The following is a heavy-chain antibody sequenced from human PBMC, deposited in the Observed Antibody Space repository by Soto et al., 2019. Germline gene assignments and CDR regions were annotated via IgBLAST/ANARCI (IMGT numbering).Heavy chain of an antibody. V-gene: IGHV3-23*01. CDR1: GFTFSSYA. D-gene: IGHD3-16*01. CDR2: ITGSGSTT. Sequence: EVQLMESGGGLVQPGGSLRLSCAASGFTFSSYAMSWVRQAPGKGLEWVSVITGSGSTTYYADSVKGRFTISRDHSKNTLYLQMNRLRDEDTAVYYCARGGGALGYWGQGTLVTVSS. CDR3: ARGGGALGY. J-gene: IGHJ4*02.